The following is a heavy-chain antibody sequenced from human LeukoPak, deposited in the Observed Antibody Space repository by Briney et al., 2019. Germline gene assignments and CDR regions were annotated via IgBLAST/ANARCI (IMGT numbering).Heavy chain of an antibody. J-gene: IGHJ4*02. CDR3: AKDRGQEYYFDY. CDR2: ISYDGSNK. D-gene: IGHD3-10*01. CDR1: GFTFSTYG. V-gene: IGHV3-30*18. Sequence: GWSLRLSCAASGFTFSTYGMLWVRQAPGKGLEWVAVISYDGSNKYYADSVKGRFTISRDNSKNTLYLQMNSLRAEDTAVYYCAKDRGQEYYFDYWGQGTLVTVSS.